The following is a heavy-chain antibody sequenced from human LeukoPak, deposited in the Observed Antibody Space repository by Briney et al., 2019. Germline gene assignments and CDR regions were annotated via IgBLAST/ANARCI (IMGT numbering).Heavy chain of an antibody. D-gene: IGHD6-13*01. Sequence: ASVKVSCKASGYTFTNFDINWVRQATGQGLEWMGWMNPNSGNTGYAQKFQGRVTMTRDTSISTAYMELSSLRSEDTAVYYCARGGAAAGGGLGYWGQGTLVTVSS. V-gene: IGHV1-8*01. J-gene: IGHJ4*02. CDR3: ARGGAAAGGGLGY. CDR2: MNPNSGNT. CDR1: GYTFTNFD.